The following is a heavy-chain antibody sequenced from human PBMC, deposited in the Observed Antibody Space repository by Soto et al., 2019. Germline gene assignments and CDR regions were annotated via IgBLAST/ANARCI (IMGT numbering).Heavy chain of an antibody. J-gene: IGHJ3*02. CDR1: GFTVSSNY. Sequence: EVQLVESGGGLVQPGGSLRLSCAASGFTVSSNYMSWVRQAPGKGLEWASVIYSGGSTYYADSVKGRFTISRDNSKNTLYLQMNSLRAEDTAVYYCVRLLPDAFDIWGQGTMATVSS. CDR3: VRLLPDAFDI. V-gene: IGHV3-66*04. D-gene: IGHD2-15*01. CDR2: IYSGGST.